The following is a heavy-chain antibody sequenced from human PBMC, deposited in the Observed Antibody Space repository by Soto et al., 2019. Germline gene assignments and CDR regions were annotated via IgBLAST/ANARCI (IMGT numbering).Heavy chain of an antibody. CDR1: GYSFTSYW. D-gene: IGHD3-10*01. V-gene: IGHV5-51*01. J-gene: IGHJ6*02. CDR2: IYPGDSDT. CDR3: AGGGVRGVITRTRDYYGMDV. Sequence: GESLKISCKGSGYSFTSYWIGWVRQMPGKGLELMGIIYPGDSDTRYSPSFQGQVTISADKSISTAYPQWSSLKASDTAMYYCAGGGVRGVITRTRDYYGMDVWGQGTTVTVS.